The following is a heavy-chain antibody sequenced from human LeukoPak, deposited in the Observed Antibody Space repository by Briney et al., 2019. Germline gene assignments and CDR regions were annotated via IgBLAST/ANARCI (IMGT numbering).Heavy chain of an antibody. CDR3: ARDPEGFYYYYGMDV. J-gene: IGHJ6*02. V-gene: IGHV1-46*01. Sequence: ASVKVSCTASGYTFTNYYLHWVRQAPGQGLEWMGIINPSGGSTSYAQKFQGRVTMTGDTSTNTVYMELSSLNSEDTAVYYCARDPEGFYYYYGMDVWGQGTTVTVSS. CDR1: GYTFTNYY. CDR2: INPSGGST.